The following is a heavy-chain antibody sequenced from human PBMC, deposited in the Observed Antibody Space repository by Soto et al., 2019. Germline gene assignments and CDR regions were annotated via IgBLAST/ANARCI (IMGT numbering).Heavy chain of an antibody. Sequence: EVQLLESGGGLVQPGGSLRLSCAASGFTFSSYAMSWVRQAPGKGLEWVSAISGSGGSTYYEDSVKGRFTISRDNSKNTVYLQMNRLRAEDTAVYYCARGLLGGNMVRGVTSSWFDPWGQGTLVTVS. CDR2: ISGSGGST. CDR1: GFTFSSYA. J-gene: IGHJ5*02. V-gene: IGHV3-23*01. D-gene: IGHD3-10*01. CDR3: ARGLLGGNMVRGVTSSWFDP.